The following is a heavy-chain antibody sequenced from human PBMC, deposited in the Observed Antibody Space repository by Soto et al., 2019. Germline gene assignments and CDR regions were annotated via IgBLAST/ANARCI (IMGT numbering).Heavy chain of an antibody. D-gene: IGHD4-17*01. CDR3: ALVATPDYGDYAIDY. CDR1: GYTLTELS. J-gene: IGHJ4*02. CDR2: FDPEDGET. Sequence: VASVKVSCKVSGYTLTELSMHWVRQAPGKGLEWMGGFDPEDGETIYAQKFQGRVTMTEDTSTDTAYMELSSLRSEDTAVYYCALVATPDYGDYAIDYWGQGTLVTVSS. V-gene: IGHV1-24*01.